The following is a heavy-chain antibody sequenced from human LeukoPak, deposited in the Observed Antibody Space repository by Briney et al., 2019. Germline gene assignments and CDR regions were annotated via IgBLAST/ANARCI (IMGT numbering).Heavy chain of an antibody. D-gene: IGHD6-13*01. J-gene: IGHJ4*01. Sequence: GGSLRLSCAASGVTFSSYAMHWVRQAPGKGLEWGAVRSYDGSNKYYADSVKGRFTISRDNSKNTLYLQMNSLRAEDTAVYYCARDKMQQSTEGSNFDHWGHGTLVTVSS. CDR3: ARDKMQQSTEGSNFDH. V-gene: IGHV3-30*04. CDR2: RSYDGSNK. CDR1: GVTFSSYA.